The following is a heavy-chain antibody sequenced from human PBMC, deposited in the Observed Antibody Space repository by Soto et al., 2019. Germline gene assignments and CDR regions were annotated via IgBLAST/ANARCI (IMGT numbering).Heavy chain of an antibody. CDR1: GGSFSGYY. CDR2: INHSGST. Sequence: SETLSLTCAVYGGSFSGYYWSWIRQPPGKGLEWIGEINHSGSTNYNPSLKSRVTISVDTSKNQFSLKLSSVTAADTAVYYCARDNRTYYDFWSGYYTGINYWGQGPLVTVSS. V-gene: IGHV4-34*01. CDR3: ARDNRTYYDFWSGYYTGINY. D-gene: IGHD3-3*01. J-gene: IGHJ4*02.